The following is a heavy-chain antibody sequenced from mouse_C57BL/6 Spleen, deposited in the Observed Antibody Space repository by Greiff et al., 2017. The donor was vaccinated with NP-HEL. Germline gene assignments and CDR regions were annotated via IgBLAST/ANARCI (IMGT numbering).Heavy chain of an antibody. CDR1: GFTFSSYA. CDR3: ARDPFPNLSMGY. V-gene: IGHV5-4*01. J-gene: IGHJ4*01. Sequence: EVKVVESGGGLVKPGGSLKLSCAASGFTFSSYAMSWVRQTPEKRLEWVATISDGGSYTYYPDNVKGRFTISRDNAKNNLYLQMSHLKSEDTAMYYCARDPFPNLSMGYWGQGTSVTVSS. D-gene: IGHD6-2*01. CDR2: ISDGGSYT.